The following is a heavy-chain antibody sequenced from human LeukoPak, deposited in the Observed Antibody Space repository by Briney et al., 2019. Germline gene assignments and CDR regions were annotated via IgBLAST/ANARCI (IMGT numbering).Heavy chain of an antibody. V-gene: IGHV4-4*07. Sequence: SETLSLTCTVSGGSISSYYWSWIRQPAGKGLEWIGRIYTSGSTNYNLSLKSRVTMSVDTSKNQFPLKLSSVTAADTAVYYCARGRELLGPFYFDYWGQGTLVTVSS. J-gene: IGHJ4*02. CDR1: GGSISSYY. CDR3: ARGRELLGPFYFDY. D-gene: IGHD1-26*01. CDR2: IYTSGST.